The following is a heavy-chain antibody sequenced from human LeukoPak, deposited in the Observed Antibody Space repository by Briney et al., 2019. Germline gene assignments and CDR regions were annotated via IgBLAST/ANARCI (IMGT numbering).Heavy chain of an antibody. Sequence: SETLSLTCTVSGYSISSGYYWGWVRQPPGKGLEWIGTVYHSGSTYYNPSLRSRVTISVETSKNQFSLKVRSMTAADTAVYYCARVPGVYYDRLTGYSSGWFDPWGQGTLVTVSS. CDR3: ARVPGVYYDRLTGYSSGWFDP. J-gene: IGHJ5*02. CDR2: VYHSGST. V-gene: IGHV4-38-2*02. CDR1: GYSISSGYY. D-gene: IGHD3-9*01.